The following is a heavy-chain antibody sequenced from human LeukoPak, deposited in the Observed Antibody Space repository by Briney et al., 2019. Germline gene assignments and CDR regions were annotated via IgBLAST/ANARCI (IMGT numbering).Heavy chain of an antibody. J-gene: IGHJ4*02. Sequence: RGSLRLSCAASGFTFSSYWMSWVRQAPGKGLEWVANIKQDGSEKYYVDSVKGRFTISRDNAKNSLYLQMNSLRAEDTAVYYCARVGYCSGGSCYYLSGPRMYYFDYWGQGTLVTVSS. D-gene: IGHD2-15*01. CDR1: GFTFSSYW. CDR3: ARVGYCSGGSCYYLSGPRMYYFDY. V-gene: IGHV3-7*01. CDR2: IKQDGSEK.